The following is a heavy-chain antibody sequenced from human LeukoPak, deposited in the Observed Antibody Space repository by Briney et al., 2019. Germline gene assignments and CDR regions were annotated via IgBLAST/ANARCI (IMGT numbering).Heavy chain of an antibody. CDR3: ARSPYTSGWYGVGY. V-gene: IGHV3-7*01. Sequence: GGSLRLSCAASGFTFSSYWMSWVRQAPGKGVEWVANIKQDGSEKYYVDSVKGRFTISRDNAKNSLYLQLNSLRAEDTAVYYCARSPYTSGWYGVGYWGQGTLVTVSS. CDR2: IKQDGSEK. D-gene: IGHD6-19*01. J-gene: IGHJ4*02. CDR1: GFTFSSYW.